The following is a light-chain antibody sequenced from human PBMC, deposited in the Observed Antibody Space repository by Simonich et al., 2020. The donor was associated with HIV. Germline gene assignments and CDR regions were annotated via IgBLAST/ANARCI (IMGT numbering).Light chain of an antibody. CDR2: AAS. Sequence: DIQMTQSPSSLSASVGDRVTITCRASQSISSYLNWYQQKPGKAPKLLIYAASSLQSGVPSRFSGSGSGTDFTLTINSLQPEDFATYYCQQSYSTLYTFGGGTKVEIK. CDR1: QSISSY. V-gene: IGKV1-39*01. CDR3: QQSYSTLYT. J-gene: IGKJ4*01.